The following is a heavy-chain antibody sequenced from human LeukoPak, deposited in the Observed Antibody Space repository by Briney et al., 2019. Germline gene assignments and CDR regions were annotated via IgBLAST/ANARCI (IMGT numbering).Heavy chain of an antibody. D-gene: IGHD6-13*01. CDR3: AKGPRGGAAGPYYFDY. Sequence: GGSLRLSCAASGFTFSSYAMHWVRQAPGKGLEWVAVISYDGSNKYYADSVKGRFTISRDNSKNTLYLQMNSLRAEDTAVYYCAKGPRGGAAGPYYFDYWGQGTLVTVSS. V-gene: IGHV3-30-3*01. J-gene: IGHJ4*02. CDR1: GFTFSSYA. CDR2: ISYDGSNK.